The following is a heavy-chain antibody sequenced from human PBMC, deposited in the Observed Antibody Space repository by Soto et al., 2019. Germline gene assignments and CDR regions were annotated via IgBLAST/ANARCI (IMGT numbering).Heavy chain of an antibody. J-gene: IGHJ3*02. D-gene: IGHD5-12*01. CDR1: GGSISSSSYY. CDR3: AGLGYSGYDWGAFDI. Sequence: QLQLQESGPGLVKPSETLSLTCTVSGGSISSSSYYWGWIRQPPGKGLEWIGSIYYSGSTYYNPSLKSRVTIPVDTSKNQFSLKRSSVTAADTAVYYCAGLGYSGYDWGAFDIWGQGTMVTVSS. CDR2: IYYSGST. V-gene: IGHV4-39*01.